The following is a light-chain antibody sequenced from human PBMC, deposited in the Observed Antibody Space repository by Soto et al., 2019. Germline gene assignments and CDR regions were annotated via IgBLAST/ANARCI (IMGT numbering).Light chain of an antibody. Sequence: IVLTQSPGTLSLSPGERATLSCRASESVRSNYLAWYQQKPGQAPRLLIHGASSRATGIPDRFSGSGSGTDFTLTISRLEPEDFAVFYCQQYGRSPLIFGGGTKVEIK. CDR3: QQYGRSPLI. CDR2: GAS. J-gene: IGKJ4*01. V-gene: IGKV3-20*01. CDR1: ESVRSNY.